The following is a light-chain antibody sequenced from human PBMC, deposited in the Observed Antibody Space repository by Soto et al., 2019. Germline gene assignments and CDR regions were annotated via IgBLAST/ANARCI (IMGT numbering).Light chain of an antibody. CDR3: QHYYSKQLT. Sequence: AIRMTQSPSSFSASTGDRVTITCRASQGISSYLAWYQQKPGKAPKLLIYAASTLQSGVPSRFSGSGSETDFTLTISCLQSEDCATYYSQHYYSKQLTFGGGNNV. CDR2: AAS. CDR1: QGISSY. V-gene: IGKV1-8*01. J-gene: IGKJ4*01.